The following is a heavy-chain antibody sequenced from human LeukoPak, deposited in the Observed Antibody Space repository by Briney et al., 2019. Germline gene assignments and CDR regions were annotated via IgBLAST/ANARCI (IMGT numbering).Heavy chain of an antibody. CDR3: ARDTAYSSSWLPDD. J-gene: IGHJ4*02. CDR1: GFTFNTYW. D-gene: IGHD6-13*01. Sequence: GGSLRLSCAASGFTFNTYWMSWVRQAPGKGLEWVANINQDGSEKYYVDSVKGRFTISRDNAKNSLYLQMNSLRAEDTAVYYCARDTAYSSSWLPDDWGQGTLVTVSS. CDR2: INQDGSEK. V-gene: IGHV3-7*01.